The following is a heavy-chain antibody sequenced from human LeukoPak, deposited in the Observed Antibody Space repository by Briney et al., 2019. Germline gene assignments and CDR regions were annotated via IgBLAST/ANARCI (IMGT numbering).Heavy chain of an antibody. D-gene: IGHD1-26*01. V-gene: IGHV4-4*07. CDR2: IYTSGST. CDR1: GGSISSYY. Sequence: SETLSLTCTVSGGSISSYYWSWIRQPAGKGLEWIGRIYTSGSTNYNPSLKSRVTMSVDTSKNQFSLKLSSVPAADTAVYYCARDSPGIYYYYYMDFWEKGTTVTVSS. CDR3: ARDSPGIYYYYYMDF. J-gene: IGHJ6*03.